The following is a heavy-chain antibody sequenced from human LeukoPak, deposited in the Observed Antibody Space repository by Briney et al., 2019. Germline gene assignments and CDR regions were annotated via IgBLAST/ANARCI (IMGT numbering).Heavy chain of an antibody. CDR2: INSDGSST. CDR3: ARDNYGEDY. Sequence: GGSLRLSCAASGXTFSSYWVHWVRQAPGKGLVWVSRINSDGSSTRYADSAKGRFTISRDNAKNTLYLQMNSLRAEDTAVYYCARDNYGEDYWGQGTLVTVSS. D-gene: IGHD4-17*01. J-gene: IGHJ4*02. V-gene: IGHV3-74*01. CDR1: GXTFSSYW.